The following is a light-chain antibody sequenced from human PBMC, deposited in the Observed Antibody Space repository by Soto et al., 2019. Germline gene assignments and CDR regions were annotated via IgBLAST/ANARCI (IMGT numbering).Light chain of an antibody. CDR2: DAS. CDR1: QYVSTN. CDR3: QQYNNWPPMYT. V-gene: IGKV3-15*01. J-gene: IGKJ2*01. Sequence: EIVMTQSPATLSVSPGERATLSCRASQYVSTNLAWYRQKPGQAPRLLIYDASIRAADVPARFSGGGSVTEFTLTIGSLQAEDFAVYYCQQYNNWPPMYTFGQGTKLEIK.